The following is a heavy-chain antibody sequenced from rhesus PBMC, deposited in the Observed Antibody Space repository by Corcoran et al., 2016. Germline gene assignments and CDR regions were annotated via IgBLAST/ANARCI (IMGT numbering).Heavy chain of an antibody. V-gene: IGHV4-81*01. Sequence: QVQLQESGPGLVKPSETLSLTCAVSGGSIGGNYWSWIRQAPGKGVEWLGNIDGNIACHHSNPSPKIRVTSSRDASKNHFSLKLSSVTSADTAVYYCASDLGTQNGFDFWGPGALVTVSS. CDR2: IDGNIACH. CDR3: ASDLGTQNGFDF. J-gene: IGHJ5-1*01. D-gene: IGHD7-45*01. CDR1: GGSIGGNY.